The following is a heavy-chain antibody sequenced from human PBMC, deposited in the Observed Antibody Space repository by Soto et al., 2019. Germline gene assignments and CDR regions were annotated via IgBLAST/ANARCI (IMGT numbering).Heavy chain of an antibody. Sequence: QVHLVESGGDVVQPGTSLRLSCAASGFSFSTNVLHWVRQAPGKGLEWLAGMSPSGAEKYYTDSVKGRFTISRDNSKNLLDLDMNTLTSEATAVYYCALDNIPAVPDYFDYGGQGTRVIVSS. D-gene: IGHD2-2*01. CDR2: MSPSGAEK. J-gene: IGHJ4*02. CDR1: GFSFSTNV. CDR3: ALDNIPAVPDYFDY. V-gene: IGHV3-30-3*01.